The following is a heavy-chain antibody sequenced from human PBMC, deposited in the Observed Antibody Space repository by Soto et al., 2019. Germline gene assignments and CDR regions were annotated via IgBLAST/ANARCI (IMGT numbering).Heavy chain of an antibody. D-gene: IGHD6-13*01. Sequence: SETLSLTCAVYGASFTGYYWSWIRQPPGKGREWIGEINHSGSTNYNPSLKRRVTISVDTSKNQLSLTLSSVTAADTAVYYCASRLPQLGTKTPSNWFDPWGQGTLVTVSS. V-gene: IGHV4-34*01. J-gene: IGHJ5*02. CDR3: ASRLPQLGTKTPSNWFDP. CDR1: GASFTGYY. CDR2: INHSGST.